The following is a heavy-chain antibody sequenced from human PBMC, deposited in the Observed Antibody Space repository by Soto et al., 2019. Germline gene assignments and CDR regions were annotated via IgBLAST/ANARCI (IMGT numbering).Heavy chain of an antibody. Sequence: GGSLRLSCAAPGLTFNKYWMTWVRQAPGKGLEWVATIKHDGSEKSNLDSVEGRFTISRDNARNSLSLQMNSLRVEDTAVYLCPYVPGSQGYHGLDVWGQGTTVTVSS. D-gene: IGHD6-19*01. CDR1: GLTFNKYW. V-gene: IGHV3-7*03. CDR2: IKHDGSEK. CDR3: PYVPGSQGYHGLDV. J-gene: IGHJ6*02.